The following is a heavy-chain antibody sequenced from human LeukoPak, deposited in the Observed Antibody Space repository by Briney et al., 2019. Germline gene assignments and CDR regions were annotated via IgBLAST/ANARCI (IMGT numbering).Heavy chain of an antibody. CDR1: GGSISSYY. Sequence: PSETLSLTCTVSGGSISSYYGSWIRQPPGKGLEWIGYIYYSGSTNYNPSLKSRVSISVDTSKNQFSLKLSSVTAADTAVYYCARDTYYYDSSGYYDYGMDVWGQGTTVTVSS. V-gene: IGHV4-59*01. CDR2: IYYSGST. J-gene: IGHJ6*02. D-gene: IGHD3-22*01. CDR3: ARDTYYYDSSGYYDYGMDV.